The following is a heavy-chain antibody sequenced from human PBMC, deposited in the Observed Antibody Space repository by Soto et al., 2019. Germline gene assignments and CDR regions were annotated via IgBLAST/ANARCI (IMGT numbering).Heavy chain of an antibody. J-gene: IGHJ4*02. CDR2: INGRGIGT. D-gene: IGHD2-2*01. CDR1: GFTFSTYA. V-gene: IGHV3-23*01. CDR3: SSSRTGYYFDY. Sequence: EVQLLESGGGLVQPGGSLRLSCAASGFTFSTYAMTWVRQAPGKGLERVSTINGRGIGTYYADSVKGRFTISRDNSQNTLYLQMNSLRAEDTAVYYCSSSRTGYYFDYWGQGTLVTVSS.